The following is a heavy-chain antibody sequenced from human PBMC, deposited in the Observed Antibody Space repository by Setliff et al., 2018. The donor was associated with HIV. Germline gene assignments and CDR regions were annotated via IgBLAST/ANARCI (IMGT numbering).Heavy chain of an antibody. J-gene: IGHJ4*02. D-gene: IGHD3-22*01. Sequence: PSETLSLTCAVYGGSFSGYCWSWIRQPPGKGLEWIGEIQHSGRINYNPSLRSRVTTSVDTSKNQFSLRLRSVTAADTAVYYCARDVLDLVISVYGFWGQGIPVTVSS. CDR3: ARDVLDLVISVYGF. V-gene: IGHV4-34*01. CDR1: GGSFSGYC. CDR2: IQHSGRI.